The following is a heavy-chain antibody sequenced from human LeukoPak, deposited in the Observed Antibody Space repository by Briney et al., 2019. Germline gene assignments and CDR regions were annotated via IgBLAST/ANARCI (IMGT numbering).Heavy chain of an antibody. CDR2: IIPIFGTA. CDR3: ARVRVLGYYGSGSYGASDY. Sequence: GASVKVSCKASGGTFSSYAISWVRQAPGQGLEWMGGIIPIFGTANYAQKFQGRVTITADESTSTAYMELSSLKSEDTAVYYCARVRVLGYYGSGSYGASDYWGQGTLVTVSS. CDR1: GGTFSSYA. J-gene: IGHJ4*02. V-gene: IGHV1-69*13. D-gene: IGHD3-10*01.